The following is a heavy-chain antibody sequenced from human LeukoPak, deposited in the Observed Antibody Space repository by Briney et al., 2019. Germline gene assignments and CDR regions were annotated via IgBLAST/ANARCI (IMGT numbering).Heavy chain of an antibody. V-gene: IGHV3-23*01. Sequence: GGSLRLSCAASGFTFSSYAMSWVRQAPGKGLEWVSRISGSGGSTNYADSQKGRFTISRDNYKNTLYLQMNSLRAEDTAVYYCAKCRYYYDSPDWFDPWGQGTLVSVSS. D-gene: IGHD3-22*01. CDR1: GFTFSSYA. CDR2: ISGSGGST. CDR3: AKCRYYYDSPDWFDP. J-gene: IGHJ5*02.